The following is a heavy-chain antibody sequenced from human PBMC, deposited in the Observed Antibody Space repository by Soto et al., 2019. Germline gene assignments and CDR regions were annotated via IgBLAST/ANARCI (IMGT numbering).Heavy chain of an antibody. J-gene: IGHJ4*02. CDR3: ARNAPVAGSTLDY. CDR1: AYSFTSYW. Sequence: GESLKISCKGSAYSFTSYWIGGVRQTPGKGLEWMGIIFPGDSETRYSPSFQGQVTISVDKSINTAYPQWSSLNHSDTAIYYCARNAPVAGSTLDYWGQGTLVTVSS. D-gene: IGHD6-19*01. V-gene: IGHV5-51*01. CDR2: IFPGDSET.